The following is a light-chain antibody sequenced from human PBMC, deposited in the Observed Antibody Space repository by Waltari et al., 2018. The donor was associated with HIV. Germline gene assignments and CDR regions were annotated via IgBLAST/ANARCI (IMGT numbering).Light chain of an antibody. J-gene: IGLJ3*02. Sequence: QPALPQPPSASASPAQPTTTSCTGATIDLGNYNLVSWYQQHPRKAPKHIIYEVTKRHSGVSNLFSASKSDNTASLTISGLQADDDADYYCCSYAGTTTFASVLFGAGTTLTVL. CDR3: CSYAGTTTFASVL. CDR2: EVT. CDR1: TIDLGNYNL. V-gene: IGLV2-23*02.